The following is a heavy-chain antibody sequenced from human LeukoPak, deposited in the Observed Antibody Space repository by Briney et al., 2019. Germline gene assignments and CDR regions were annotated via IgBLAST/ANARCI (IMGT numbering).Heavy chain of an antibody. Sequence: GGSLRLSCVASGFTFSSSWMSWVRQAPGKGLEWVANIKQDGSEKSYVESVRGRLTISRDNAKNSLYLQLNSLRAEDTALYYCARDNPPDYWGQGTLVTVSS. CDR2: IKQDGSEK. V-gene: IGHV3-7*03. J-gene: IGHJ4*02. CDR3: ARDNPPDY. CDR1: GFTFSSSW.